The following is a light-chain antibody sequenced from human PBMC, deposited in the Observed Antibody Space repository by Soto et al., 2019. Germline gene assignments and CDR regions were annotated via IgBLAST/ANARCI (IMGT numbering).Light chain of an antibody. Sequence: QSALTQPASVSVSPGQSITISCTGTRRDVGGYNYISWYQQYPGKSPKLFIYEVTHRPSGVSNRFSGSKSGNTASLTISGLQAEDEADYYCSSYTISNTLPFVFGTGTKVTVL. CDR3: SSYTISNTLPFV. CDR1: RRDVGGYNY. J-gene: IGLJ1*01. CDR2: EVT. V-gene: IGLV2-14*01.